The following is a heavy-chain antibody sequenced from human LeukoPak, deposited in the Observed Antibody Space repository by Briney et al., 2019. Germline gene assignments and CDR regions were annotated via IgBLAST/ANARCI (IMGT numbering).Heavy chain of an antibody. V-gene: IGHV3-74*01. CDR1: GFTFSSYW. CDR3: ARHPLKD. CDR2: INSDGTNI. Sequence: HPGGSLRLSCAASGFTFSSYWMHWVRHAPGKGLVWVSRINSDGTNITYADSVKGRFTISRDNAKKTLYLQMNGLRADDTAVYYCARHPLKDWGQGTLVTASS. J-gene: IGHJ4*02.